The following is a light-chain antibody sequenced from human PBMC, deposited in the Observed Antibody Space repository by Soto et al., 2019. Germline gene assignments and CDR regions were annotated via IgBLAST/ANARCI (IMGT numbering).Light chain of an antibody. CDR3: QVWDSSSDHYV. CDR2: DDH. V-gene: IGLV3-21*02. CDR1: NIGTKS. J-gene: IGLJ1*01. Sequence: SYELTQPPSVSVAPGQTARISCGGDNIGTKSVHWYQQKPGQAPVLVIYDDHDRPSGIPERFSGSNSGNTATLTITRFEAGDEADYYCQVWDSSSDHYVFAAGTKVTVL.